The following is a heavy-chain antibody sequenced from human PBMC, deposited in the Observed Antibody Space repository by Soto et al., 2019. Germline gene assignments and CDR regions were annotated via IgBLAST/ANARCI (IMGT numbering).Heavy chain of an antibody. CDR1: GFTFSSYG. D-gene: IGHD4-17*01. V-gene: IGHV3-30*18. J-gene: IGHJ4*02. CDR2: ISYDGSNK. CDR3: AKNRHDYGDYGCYY. Sequence: GGSLRLSCAASGFTFSSYGMHWVRQAPGKGLEWVAVISYDGSNKYYADSVKGRFTISRDNSKNTLYLQMNSLRAEDTAVYYCAKNRHDYGDYGCYYWGQGTLVTVSS.